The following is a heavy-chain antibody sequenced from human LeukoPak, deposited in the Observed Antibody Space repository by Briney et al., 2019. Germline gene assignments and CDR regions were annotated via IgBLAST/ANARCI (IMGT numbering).Heavy chain of an antibody. D-gene: IGHD5-18*01. V-gene: IGHV4-59*01. CDR3: AREDTGGLNWFDP. CDR1: GGSISTYY. J-gene: IGHJ5*02. Sequence: PSETLSLTCTVSGGSISTYYWSWIRQPPGKGLEWIGYIYNSGSTNYNPSLKSRVTISVDTSKNQFSLKLSSVTVADTAVYYCAREDTGGLNWFDPWGQGTLVTVSS. CDR2: IYNSGST.